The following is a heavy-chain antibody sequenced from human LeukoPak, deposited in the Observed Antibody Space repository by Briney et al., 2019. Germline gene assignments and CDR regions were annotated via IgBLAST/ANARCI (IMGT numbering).Heavy chain of an antibody. CDR3: ASLQTDPTIVNGF. CDR1: GLTFSTST. Sequence: PGGSLRLSCAASGLTFSTSTMNWVRQAPGKGLEWVSSISGGSDYIYYADSVKGRFTISRDNAKNSLYLQMNSLRGEDTAVYYCASLQTDPTIVNGFWGQGTLVTVSS. D-gene: IGHD5-24*01. V-gene: IGHV3-21*01. J-gene: IGHJ4*02. CDR2: ISGGSDYI.